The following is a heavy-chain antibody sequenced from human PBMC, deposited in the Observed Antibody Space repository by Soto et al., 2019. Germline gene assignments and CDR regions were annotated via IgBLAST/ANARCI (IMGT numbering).Heavy chain of an antibody. Sequence: PWGSLRLSCAASGFIFNSAGINWVRQAPGKGLEWIGHIKSGGATDYTEPVKGRFIISRDDSSNTVYLQMSSLKTEDTAVYYCAADTPGLCDGEFEYWGQGALVTVSS. D-gene: IGHD2-21*01. CDR1: GFIFNSAG. CDR2: IKSGGAT. J-gene: IGHJ4*02. V-gene: IGHV3-15*01. CDR3: AADTPGLCDGEFEY.